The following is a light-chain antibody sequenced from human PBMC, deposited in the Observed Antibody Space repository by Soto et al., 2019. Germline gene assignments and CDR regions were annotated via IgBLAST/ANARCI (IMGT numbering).Light chain of an antibody. CDR2: GAS. CDR1: QSVSSN. V-gene: IGKV3-15*01. Sequence: ELVRRPSQATRSFSPGEMSLVCFIASQSVSSNLAWYQQKPGQAPRLLIYGASTRATGIPARFSGSGSGTEFTLTISSLQSEDFAVYSCQQHNNWPPLTCGQGKRRAIK. CDR3: QQHNNWPPLT. J-gene: IGKJ5*01.